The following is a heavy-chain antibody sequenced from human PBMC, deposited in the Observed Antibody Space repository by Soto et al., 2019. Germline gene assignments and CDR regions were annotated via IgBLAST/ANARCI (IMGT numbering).Heavy chain of an antibody. D-gene: IGHD6-13*01. Sequence: SETLSLTCTVSGGSISNYYWSWIRQPPGKGLEWIGYIYYSGSTNYNPSLKSRVTISVDTSKNQFSLKLSSVTAADTAVYYCARDLYFSSWYPTDGGYYGMEVWGQGTRVTVSS. CDR1: GGSISNYY. CDR2: IYYSGST. J-gene: IGHJ6*02. CDR3: ARDLYFSSWYPTDGGYYGMEV. V-gene: IGHV4-59*01.